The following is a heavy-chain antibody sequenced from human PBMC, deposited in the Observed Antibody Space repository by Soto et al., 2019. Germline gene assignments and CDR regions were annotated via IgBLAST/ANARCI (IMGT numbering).Heavy chain of an antibody. J-gene: IGHJ6*02. CDR3: AKELKYYDILARGYGMDV. D-gene: IGHD3-9*01. CDR1: GFTFSSYG. Sequence: GGSLRLSCAASGFTFSSYGMHWVRQAPGKGLEWVAVISYDGSNKYYADSVKGRFTISRDNSKNTLYLQMNSLRAEDTAVYYCAKELKYYDILARGYGMDVWGQGTTVTVSS. CDR2: ISYDGSNK. V-gene: IGHV3-30*18.